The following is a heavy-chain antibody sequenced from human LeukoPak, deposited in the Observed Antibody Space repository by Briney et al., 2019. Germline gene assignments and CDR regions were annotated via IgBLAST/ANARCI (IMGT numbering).Heavy chain of an antibody. V-gene: IGHV4-34*01. D-gene: IGHD1-26*01. CDR1: GGSFSGYY. Sequence: PSETLSLTCAVYGGSFSGYYWSWIRQPPGKGLEWIGEINHSGSTNYNPSLKSRVTISVDTSKNQFSLKLSSVTAADTAVYYCARGGGSYYEDYWGQGTLVTVSS. CDR3: ARGGGSYYEDY. CDR2: INHSGST. J-gene: IGHJ4*02.